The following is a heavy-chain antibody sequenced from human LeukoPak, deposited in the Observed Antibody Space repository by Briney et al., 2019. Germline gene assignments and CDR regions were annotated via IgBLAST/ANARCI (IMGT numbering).Heavy chain of an antibody. Sequence: QAPXXGLEWIGLISAYNGKKNYAQKLQRRVTMTTDTSTSTAYMELRSLRSDDTAVYYCARDLLYFDLWGRGTLVTVSS. CDR2: ISAYNGKK. V-gene: IGHV1-18*01. D-gene: IGHD2-21*01. CDR3: ARDLLYFDL. J-gene: IGHJ2*01.